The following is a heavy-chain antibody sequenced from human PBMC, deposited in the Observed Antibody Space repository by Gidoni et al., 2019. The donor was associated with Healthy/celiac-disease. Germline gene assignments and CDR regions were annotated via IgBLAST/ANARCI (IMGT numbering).Heavy chain of an antibody. CDR1: GLTFDDYA. J-gene: IGHJ6*02. Sequence: EVQLVESGGGVVQPGGSLRLSCAASGLTFDDYAMHWVRQAPGKGLECVSLISGDGGSTYYADSLKGRFTISRDNSKNSLYLQMNSLRTEDTALYYCAKNHYYYYGMDVWGQGTTVTVSS. V-gene: IGHV3-43*02. CDR3: AKNHYYYYGMDV. CDR2: ISGDGGST.